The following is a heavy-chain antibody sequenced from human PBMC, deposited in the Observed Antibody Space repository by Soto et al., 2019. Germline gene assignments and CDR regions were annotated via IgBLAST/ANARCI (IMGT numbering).Heavy chain of an antibody. V-gene: IGHV3-33*01. J-gene: IGHJ5*02. Sequence: QEQLVESGGGVVQPGRSLRLSCAASGFTFSSYGMHWVRQVPGEGLEWVAVIWYDGSNKYYADSVKGRFTISRDNSKDTLYLEMNSLRAEDTAVYYCARDGGYYGAGSYFDPWDQGSLVTVSS. D-gene: IGHD3-10*01. CDR2: IWYDGSNK. CDR3: ARDGGYYGAGSYFDP. CDR1: GFTFSSYG.